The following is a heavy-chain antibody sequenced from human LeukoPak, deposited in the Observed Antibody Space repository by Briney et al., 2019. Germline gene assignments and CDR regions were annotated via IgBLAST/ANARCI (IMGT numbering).Heavy chain of an antibody. CDR3: ASVLRFI. CDR2: INHSGNT. Sequence: SSETLSLXCAVYGGSFSGRYWSWIRQPPGKGLEWIGEINHSGNTNYNPSLKSRVTISADTSKNQFSLKLSSVTAADTAVYYCASVLRFIWGQGTMVTVSS. D-gene: IGHD3-3*01. J-gene: IGHJ3*02. CDR1: GGSFSGRY. V-gene: IGHV4-34*01.